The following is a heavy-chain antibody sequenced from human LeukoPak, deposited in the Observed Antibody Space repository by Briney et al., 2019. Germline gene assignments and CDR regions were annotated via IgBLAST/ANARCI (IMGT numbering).Heavy chain of an antibody. V-gene: IGHV3-15*07. CDR1: GFTFSNAY. J-gene: IGHJ4*02. CDR3: ITPLPYSAQ. CDR2: IKPKTDGETT. D-gene: IGHD2-21*01. Sequence: GGSLRLFCAASGFTFSNAYMNWVRQAPGKGLEWVGRIKPKTDGETTGYAAPVKDRFSISRDDSKSMMYLQMNSLKTEDTAVYYCITPLPYSAQGGQGTLVTVSS.